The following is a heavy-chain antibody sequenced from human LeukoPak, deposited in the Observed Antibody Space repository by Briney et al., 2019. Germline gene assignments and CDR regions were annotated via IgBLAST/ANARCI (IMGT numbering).Heavy chain of an antibody. CDR2: ISYDGSNK. D-gene: IGHD5-18*01. V-gene: IGHV3-30*03. Sequence: GGSLRLSCAASGFTFSSYGMHWVRQAPGKGLEWVAVISYDGSNKYYADSVKGRFTISRDNAKNTLYLQMNSLRAEDTAVYYCARDAVDTANAVWGQGTTVTVSS. CDR1: GFTFSSYG. CDR3: ARDAVDTANAV. J-gene: IGHJ6*02.